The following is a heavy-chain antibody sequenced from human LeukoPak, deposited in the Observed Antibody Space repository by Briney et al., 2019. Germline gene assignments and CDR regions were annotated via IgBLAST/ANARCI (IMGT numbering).Heavy chain of an antibody. Sequence: GGPLRLSCATSGFSFSDFSMTWVRQAPGKGLEWISTTNSGGTTTYYAESVKGRFTISRDNFKNALYLQMSSLRVEDTAIYYCAKQSYARSLGEGGPGTLATVSS. CDR1: GFSFSDFS. CDR2: TNSGGTTT. CDR3: AKQSYARSLGE. D-gene: IGHD3-10*02. V-gene: IGHV3-23*01. J-gene: IGHJ4*02.